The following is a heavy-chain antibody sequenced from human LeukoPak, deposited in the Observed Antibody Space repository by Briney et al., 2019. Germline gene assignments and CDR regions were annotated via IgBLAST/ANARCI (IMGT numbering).Heavy chain of an antibody. CDR2: ISGGTGTP. Sequence: GGSLRLSCAASGFTFSNYAMSWVRQAPGKGLEWVSGISGGTGTPFYADSVKGRFTTSRDNSKNTLYLQMSSLRGEDTAVYFCAKKRTTVITMDYFDYWGQGTLVTVSS. D-gene: IGHD4-17*01. J-gene: IGHJ4*02. CDR1: GFTFSNYA. CDR3: AKKRTTVITMDYFDY. V-gene: IGHV3-23*01.